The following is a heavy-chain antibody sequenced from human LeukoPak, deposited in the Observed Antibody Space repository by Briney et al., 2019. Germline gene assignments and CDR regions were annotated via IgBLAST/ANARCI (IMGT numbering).Heavy chain of an antibody. J-gene: IGHJ4*02. CDR3: ARGRGWNYFYY. V-gene: IGHV4-34*01. CDR1: GASLSGYY. CDR2: INHAGPT. Sequence: PSETLSLTCGVHGASLSGYYWTWIRQFPGKGLEWIGEINHAGPTDDNPSLRSRVTISVNASKTQFSLKLTSVTAADTAVYYCARGRGWNYFYYWGLGTLVTVSS. D-gene: IGHD6-19*01.